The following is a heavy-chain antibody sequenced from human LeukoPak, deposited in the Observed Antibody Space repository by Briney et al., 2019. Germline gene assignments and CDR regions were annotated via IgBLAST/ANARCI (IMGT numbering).Heavy chain of an antibody. CDR1: GYTFTSYG. J-gene: IGHJ4*02. Sequence: GASVKVSCKASGYTFTSYGISWVRQAPGQGLEWMGIINPSGGSPTYTQKFQGRVTMTWDMSSRTVYMELSSLRSADTAVYYCASQPGGAVGDYFDYWGQGTLVTVSS. V-gene: IGHV1-46*01. CDR2: INPSGGSP. CDR3: ASQPGGAVGDYFDY. D-gene: IGHD1-26*01.